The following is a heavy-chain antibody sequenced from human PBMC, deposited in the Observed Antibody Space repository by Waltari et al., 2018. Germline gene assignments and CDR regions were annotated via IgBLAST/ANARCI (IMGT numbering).Heavy chain of an antibody. J-gene: IGHJ3*01. CDR1: GVSITSNRHY. CDR2: VSYSGTP. D-gene: IGHD5-12*01. Sequence: QLQLQESGPRLVRPSETLSLICRVSGVSITSNRHYWAWIRQSPGQGLEWMGTVSYSGTPYTSPSLKSRVSVSRDTAKNQVSLILGSVTAADMAVYYCATYIGASVGTAAFDVWGQGTMVTVSS. CDR3: ATYIGASVGTAAFDV. V-gene: IGHV4-39*01.